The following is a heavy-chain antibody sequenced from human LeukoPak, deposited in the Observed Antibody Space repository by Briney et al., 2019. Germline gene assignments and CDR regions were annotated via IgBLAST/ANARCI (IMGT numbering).Heavy chain of an antibody. D-gene: IGHD4-17*01. V-gene: IGHV4-59*01. Sequence: SETLSLTCTVSGGSISSYYWSWIRQPPGKGLEWIGYIYYSGSTNYNPSLKSRVTISVDTSKNQFSLKLSSVTAADTAVYYCARERSSVTTHHKVFDYWGQGTLVTVSS. J-gene: IGHJ4*02. CDR3: ARERSSVTTHHKVFDY. CDR2: IYYSGST. CDR1: GGSISSYY.